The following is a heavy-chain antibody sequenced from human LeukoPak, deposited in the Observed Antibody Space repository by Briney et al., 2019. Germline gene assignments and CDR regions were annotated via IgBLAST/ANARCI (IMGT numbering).Heavy chain of an antibody. CDR1: GYSFTSYW. CDR3: ARGYNYDILTGYSYPLY. D-gene: IGHD3-9*01. Sequence: GESLKISCKGSGYSFTSYWIGWVRQMPGKGLEWMGIIYPGDSDTRYSPSFQGQVTISADKSISTAYLQWSSLKASDTAMYYCARGYNYDILTGYSYPLYWGQGTLVTVSS. CDR2: IYPGDSDT. J-gene: IGHJ4*02. V-gene: IGHV5-51*01.